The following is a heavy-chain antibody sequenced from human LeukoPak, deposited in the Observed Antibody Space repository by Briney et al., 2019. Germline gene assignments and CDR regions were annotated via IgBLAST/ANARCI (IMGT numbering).Heavy chain of an antibody. CDR2: IYSGGST. D-gene: IGHD6-19*01. CDR1: GFTVSSNY. CDR3: ARDRPAIAVASWFDP. Sequence: PGGSLRLSCAASGFTVSSNYMSWVRQAPGKGLEWVSVIYSGGSTYYADSVKGRFTISRDNSKNTLYLQMNSLRAEDTAVYYCARDRPAIAVASWFDPWGQGTLVTVSS. V-gene: IGHV3-66*01. J-gene: IGHJ5*02.